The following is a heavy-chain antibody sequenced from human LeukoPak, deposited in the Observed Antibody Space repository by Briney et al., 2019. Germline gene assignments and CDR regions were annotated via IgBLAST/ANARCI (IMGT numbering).Heavy chain of an antibody. CDR1: GGSISSYY. V-gene: IGHV3-53*01. CDR2: LYAGGLT. CDR3: ARDHIAVAGTGEFDY. J-gene: IGHJ4*02. D-gene: IGHD6-19*01. Sequence: ETLSLTCTVSGGSISSYYWSWIRQPPGKGLEWVLVLYAGGLTYYADSVWSRLTISRDNSKNTLYLQMNSLRAEDTAVYYCARDHIAVAGTGEFDYWGQGTLVTVSS.